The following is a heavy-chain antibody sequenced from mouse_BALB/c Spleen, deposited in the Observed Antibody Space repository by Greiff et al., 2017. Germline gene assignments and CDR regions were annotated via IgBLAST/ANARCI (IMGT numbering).Heavy chain of an antibody. CDR3: ARETIYAMDY. J-gene: IGHJ4*01. Sequence: EVMLVESGGGLVQPGGSLKLSCAASGFTFSSYGMSWVRQTPDKRLELVATINSNGGSTYYPDSVKGRFTISRDNAKNTLYLQMSSLKSEDTAMYYCARETIYAMDYWGQGTSVTVSS. D-gene: IGHD1-1*02. CDR1: GFTFSSYG. CDR2: INSNGGST. V-gene: IGHV5-6-3*01.